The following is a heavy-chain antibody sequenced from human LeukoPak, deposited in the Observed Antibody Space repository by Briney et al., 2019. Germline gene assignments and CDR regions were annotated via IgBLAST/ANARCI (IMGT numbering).Heavy chain of an antibody. V-gene: IGHV4-34*01. CDR3: ARGTTIFGVVIIRRTPGWFDP. D-gene: IGHD3-3*01. Sequence: SETLSLTCAVYGGSFSGYYWNWIRQPPGKGLEWIGEINHSGSTNYNPSLKSRVTISVDTSKNQFSLKLSSVTAADTAVYYCARGTTIFGVVIIRRTPGWFDPWGQGTLVTVSS. CDR1: GGSFSGYY. CDR2: INHSGST. J-gene: IGHJ5*02.